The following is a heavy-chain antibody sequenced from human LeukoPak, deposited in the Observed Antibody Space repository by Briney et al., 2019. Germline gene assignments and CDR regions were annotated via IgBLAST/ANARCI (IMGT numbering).Heavy chain of an antibody. J-gene: IGHJ4*02. CDR3: ASWSSWSTSRGSFDY. CDR2: INPNSGGT. D-gene: IGHD2-2*01. Sequence: ASVKVSCKASGYTFTGYYMHWVRQAPGQGLEWMGWINPNSGGTNYAQKFQGRVTMTRDTSISTAYMELSRLRSDDTAVYYCASWSSWSTSRGSFDYWGQGTLVTVSS. V-gene: IGHV1-2*02. CDR1: GYTFTGYY.